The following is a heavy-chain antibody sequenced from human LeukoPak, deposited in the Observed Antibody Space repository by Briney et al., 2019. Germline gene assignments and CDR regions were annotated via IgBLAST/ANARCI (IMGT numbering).Heavy chain of an antibody. J-gene: IGHJ5*02. CDR3: ARQVRTTVHFDP. Sequence: PSEXLSLTCTVSGGSISSYYWSWLRQPPGKGLEFIVYIYSTSSTNYNPSLKSRVTISIDTSKNQFSLKLSSVTAADTAVYFCARQVRTTVHFDPWGQGTLVTVSS. V-gene: IGHV4-59*01. D-gene: IGHD4-17*01. CDR2: IYSTSST. CDR1: GGSISSYY.